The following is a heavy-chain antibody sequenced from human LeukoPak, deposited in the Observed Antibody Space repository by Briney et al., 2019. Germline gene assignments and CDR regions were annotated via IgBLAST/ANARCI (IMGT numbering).Heavy chain of an antibody. Sequence: ASVKVSCKASGYTFTCYYMHWVRQPPAQGLEWMGWINTNSGGRNYAQKFQDRVTMTRDRSINTVSMELHRPRSDDAAGCYYPRGEEGLGELVATIVFDYWGQGTLVTVSS. J-gene: IGHJ4*02. CDR1: GYTFTCYY. CDR2: INTNSGGR. CDR3: PRGEEGLGELVATIVFDY. V-gene: IGHV1-2*02. D-gene: IGHD5-12*01.